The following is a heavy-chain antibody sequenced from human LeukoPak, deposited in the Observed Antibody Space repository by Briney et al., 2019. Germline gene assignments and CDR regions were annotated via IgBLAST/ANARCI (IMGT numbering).Heavy chain of an antibody. CDR2: IYSGGST. J-gene: IGHJ4*02. Sequence: GGSLRLSCAASGFTVSSNYMSWVRQAPGKGLEWVSVIYSGGSTYYADSVKGRFTISRDNSKNTLYLQMNSLRAEDTAVYYCARDHGTMVRGAMYYFDYWGQGTLVTVSS. CDR3: ARDHGTMVRGAMYYFDY. CDR1: GFTVSSNY. V-gene: IGHV3-53*01. D-gene: IGHD3-10*01.